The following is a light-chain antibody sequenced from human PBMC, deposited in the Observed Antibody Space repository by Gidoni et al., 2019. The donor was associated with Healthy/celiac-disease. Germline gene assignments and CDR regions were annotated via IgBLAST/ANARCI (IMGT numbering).Light chain of an antibody. CDR1: QSISSY. CDR2: AAS. V-gene: IGKV1-39*01. J-gene: IGKJ1*01. Sequence: DIQMTQSPSSLSASVGDRVTITCRASQSISSYLDWYQQKPGKAPKLLIYAASSLQSGVPSRFSGSGSGTDFTLTISSLQPEDFATYYCQQSNSNPATFGQGTKVEIK. CDR3: QQSNSNPAT.